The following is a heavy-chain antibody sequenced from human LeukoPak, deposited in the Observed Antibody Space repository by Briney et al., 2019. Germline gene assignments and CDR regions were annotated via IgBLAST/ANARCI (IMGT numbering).Heavy chain of an antibody. J-gene: IGHJ6*02. CDR3: AKNGEDYYDSSGYPYGTDV. CDR2: ISGSGGST. D-gene: IGHD3-22*01. Sequence: GGSLRLSCAASGFTFSSYAMSWVRQAPGKGLEWVSAISGSGGSTYYADSVKGRFTISRDNSKNTLYLQMNSLRAEDTAVYYCAKNGEDYYDSSGYPYGTDVWGQGTTVTVSS. V-gene: IGHV3-23*01. CDR1: GFTFSSYA.